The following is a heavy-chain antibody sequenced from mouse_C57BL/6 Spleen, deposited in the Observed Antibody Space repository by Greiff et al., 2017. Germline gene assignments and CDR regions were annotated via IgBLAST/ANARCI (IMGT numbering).Heavy chain of an antibody. CDR1: GFTFSDYY. CDR3: ARHGYAMDY. V-gene: IGHV5-16*01. CDR2: INYDGSST. J-gene: IGHJ4*01. Sequence: EVKVVESEGGLVQPGSSMKLSCTASGFTFSDYYMAWVRQVPEKGLEWVANINYDGSSTYYLDSLKSRFIISRDNAKNILYLQMSSLKSEDTATYYCARHGYAMDYWGQGTSVTVSS.